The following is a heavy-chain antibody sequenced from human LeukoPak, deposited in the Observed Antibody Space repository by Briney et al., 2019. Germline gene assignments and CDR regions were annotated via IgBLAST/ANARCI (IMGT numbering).Heavy chain of an antibody. CDR3: VRQEIVVVPTEIGGGDY. D-gene: IGHD2-2*01. CDR2: ISGSGGST. J-gene: IGHJ4*02. V-gene: IGHV3-23*01. Sequence: PGGSLRLSCAASGFTFSSYAMSWVRQAPGKGLEWVSAISGSGGSTYYADSVKGRFTISRDNSKNTLYLQMNNLRAEDTAVYYCVRQEIVVVPTEIGGGDYWGQGTLVTVSS. CDR1: GFTFSSYA.